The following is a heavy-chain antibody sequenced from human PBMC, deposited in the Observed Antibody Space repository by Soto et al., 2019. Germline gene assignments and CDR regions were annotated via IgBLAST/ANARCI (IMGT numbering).Heavy chain of an antibody. J-gene: IGHJ4*02. CDR3: ARRGSSSWYGY. D-gene: IGHD6-13*01. CDR1: GGSISSYY. V-gene: IGHV4-59*08. CDR2: IYYSGST. Sequence: SETLSLTCTVSGGSISSYYWSWIRQPPGKGLEWIGYIYYSGSTNYNPSLKSRVTMSLDTSKKEFSLKLTSVTAADTAVYYCARRGSSSWYGYWGQGTLVTVSS.